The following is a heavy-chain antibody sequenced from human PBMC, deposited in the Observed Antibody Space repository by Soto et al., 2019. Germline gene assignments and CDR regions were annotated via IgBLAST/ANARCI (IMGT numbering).Heavy chain of an antibody. D-gene: IGHD6-19*01. CDR3: ARALREVGIAVEAVDY. J-gene: IGHJ4*02. CDR1: GGSISSSSYY. Sequence: SETLSLTCTVSGGSISSSSYYWGWIRQPPGKGLEWIGSIYYSGSTYYNPSLKSRVTISVDTSKNQFSLKLSSVTAADTAVYYCARALREVGIAVEAVDYWGQGTLVTVYS. CDR2: IYYSGST. V-gene: IGHV4-39*01.